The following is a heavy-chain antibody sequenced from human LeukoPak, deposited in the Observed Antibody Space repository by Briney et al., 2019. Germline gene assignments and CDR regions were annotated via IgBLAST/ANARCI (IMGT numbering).Heavy chain of an antibody. D-gene: IGHD3-10*01. CDR3: ARVDRNYYGSGNYMDV. CDR2: INPNSGGT. CDR1: GYTFTGYY. Sequence: ASVKVSCKASGYTFTGYYMHWVRQAPGQGLEWMGWINPNSGGTNYAQKFQGRVTMTRDTSISTAYMELSRLRSDDTAVYYCARVDRNYYGSGNYMDVWGKGTTVTISS. V-gene: IGHV1-2*02. J-gene: IGHJ6*03.